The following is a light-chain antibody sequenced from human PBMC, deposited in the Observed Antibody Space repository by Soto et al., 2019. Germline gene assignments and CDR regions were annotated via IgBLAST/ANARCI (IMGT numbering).Light chain of an antibody. J-gene: IGKJ4*01. CDR1: QSVSSY. CDR2: DAS. CDR3: QLRSNWPPGLT. V-gene: IGKV3-11*01. Sequence: EIVLTQSPATLSLSPGERATLSCRASQSVSSYLAWYQQKPGQAPRLLIYDASNRATGIPARFSGSGSGTDLTLTISSLEPEDFAVYYCQLRSNWPPGLTFGGGTKVEIK.